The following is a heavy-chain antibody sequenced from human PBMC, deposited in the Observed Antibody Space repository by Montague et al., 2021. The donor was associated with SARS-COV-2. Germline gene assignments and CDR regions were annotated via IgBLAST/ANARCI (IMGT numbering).Heavy chain of an antibody. CDR3: ARDTEGYISCWYHDY. V-gene: IGHV4-59*01. CDR2: IYYSGST. D-gene: IGHD6-13*01. Sequence: SETLSLTCTASGLSISSYYWSWIRQPPGKGLQWFGYIYYSGSTNYNPSPNSRVTISVDTSKNQFSLKLISVTAADTAVYYCARDTEGYISCWYHDYWGQGTLVTVSS. CDR1: GLSISSYY. J-gene: IGHJ4*02.